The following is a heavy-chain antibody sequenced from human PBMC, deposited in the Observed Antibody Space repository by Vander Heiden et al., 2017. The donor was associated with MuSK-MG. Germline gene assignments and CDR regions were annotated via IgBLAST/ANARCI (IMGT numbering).Heavy chain of an antibody. CDR1: GFTVSSNY. CDR3: ARLDYCSSTSCYNKEYYFDY. J-gene: IGHJ4*02. D-gene: IGHD2-2*02. V-gene: IGHV3-53*01. CDR2: IYSGGRT. Sequence: EVQLVESGGGSLQPGGSLRLSCAASGFTVSSNYMSWVRQAPGKGPEWVSVIYSGGRTYYADSVKGRFTISRDNSKNTLYLQMTSLRAEDTAVYYCARLDYCSSTSCYNKEYYFDYWGQGTLVTVSS.